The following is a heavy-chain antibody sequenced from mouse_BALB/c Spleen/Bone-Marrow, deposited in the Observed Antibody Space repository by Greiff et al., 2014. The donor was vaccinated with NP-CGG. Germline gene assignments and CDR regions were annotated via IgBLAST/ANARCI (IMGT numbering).Heavy chain of an antibody. Sequence: QVHVKQSGPELVKPGASVRISCKASGFTFTSYFIHWMKERPGQGLEWIGWIYPGNVNTNYNEKFKGKATLTADKSSTTAYMQLSSLTSEDSAVYFCARRFITTTHWYFDVWGAGTTVTVSS. V-gene: IGHV1S56*01. CDR3: ARRFITTTHWYFDV. CDR1: GFTFTSYF. CDR2: IYPGNVNT. D-gene: IGHD1-2*01. J-gene: IGHJ1*01.